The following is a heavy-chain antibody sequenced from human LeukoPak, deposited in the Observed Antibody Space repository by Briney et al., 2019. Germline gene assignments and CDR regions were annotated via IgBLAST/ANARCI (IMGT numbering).Heavy chain of an antibody. CDR1: GGSISSGDYY. D-gene: IGHD2-2*02. V-gene: IGHV4-30-4*08. Sequence: PSQTLSLTCTVSGGSISSGDYYWSWIRRPPGKGLEWIGYIYYSGSTYYNPSLKSRVTISVDTSKNRFSLKLSSVTAADTAVYYCARTYCSSTSCYTFDYWGQGTLVTVSS. CDR3: ARTYCSSTSCYTFDY. CDR2: IYYSGST. J-gene: IGHJ4*02.